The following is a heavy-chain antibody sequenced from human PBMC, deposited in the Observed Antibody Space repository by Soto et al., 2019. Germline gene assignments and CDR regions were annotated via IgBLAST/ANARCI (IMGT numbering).Heavy chain of an antibody. Sequence: SETLSLTCTVSGGSISSGGYYWSWIRQHPGKGLEWIGYIYYSGSTYYNPSLKSRVTISVDTSKNQFSLKLSSVTAADTAVYYCARVPLYCSGGSCYSAGGYYFDYWGQGTLVTVS. CDR3: ARVPLYCSGGSCYSAGGYYFDY. D-gene: IGHD2-15*01. CDR2: IYYSGST. J-gene: IGHJ4*02. CDR1: GGSISSGGYY. V-gene: IGHV4-31*03.